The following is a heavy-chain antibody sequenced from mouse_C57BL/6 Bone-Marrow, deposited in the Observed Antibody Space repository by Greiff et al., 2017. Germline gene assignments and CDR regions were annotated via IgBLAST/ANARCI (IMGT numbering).Heavy chain of an antibody. V-gene: IGHV5-4*03. CDR1: GFTFSSYA. J-gene: IGHJ1*03. D-gene: IGHD2-5*01. CDR3: ARGRTIVTYWYFDV. Sequence: EVKLVESGGGLVKPGGSLKLSCAASGFTFSSYAMSWVRQTPEKRLGWVATISDGGSYTYYPDNVKGRFTISRDNAKNNLYLQMSHLKSEDTAMYYCARGRTIVTYWYFDVWGTGTTVTVSS. CDR2: ISDGGSYT.